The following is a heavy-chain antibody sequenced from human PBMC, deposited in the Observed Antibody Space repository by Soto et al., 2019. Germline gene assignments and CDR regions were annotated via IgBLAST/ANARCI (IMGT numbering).Heavy chain of an antibody. D-gene: IGHD3-10*01. CDR2: INAGNGNT. CDR3: ARVGIWFGALGDY. CDR1: GYTFTKYS. J-gene: IGHJ4*02. Sequence: QVQLVQSGAEVKKPGASVKVSCKASGYTFTKYSMHWVRQAPGQRLEWMGWINAGNGNTEYSQRFQGRVTLTRDTSASTAEMERSSLTSDDTAVYYCARVGIWFGALGDYWGQGTLVTVSS. V-gene: IGHV1-3*01.